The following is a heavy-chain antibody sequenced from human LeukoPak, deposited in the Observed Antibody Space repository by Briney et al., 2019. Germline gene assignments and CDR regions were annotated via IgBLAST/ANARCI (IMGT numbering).Heavy chain of an antibody. Sequence: ASVKVSCKASGYTFTSYYMHWVRQAPGQGLEWMGIINPSGGSTSYAQKFQGRVTMTRDMSTSTVYMELSSLRSEDTAVYYCARGFYDFWSGYYSTSFQHWGQGTLVTVSS. CDR2: INPSGGST. J-gene: IGHJ1*01. D-gene: IGHD3-3*01. CDR1: GYTFTSYY. CDR3: ARGFYDFWSGYYSTSFQH. V-gene: IGHV1-46*01.